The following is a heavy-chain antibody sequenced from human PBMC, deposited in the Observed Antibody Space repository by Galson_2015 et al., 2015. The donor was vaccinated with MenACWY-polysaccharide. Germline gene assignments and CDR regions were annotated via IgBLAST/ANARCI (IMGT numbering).Heavy chain of an antibody. Sequence: SLRLSCAASGFTVSANYMSWVRQAPGRGLEWVSIIYVGGSRHYADSVKGRFTISEDNSENTLYLQMNSLRAEDTAVYYCAREASQVGGLASWSFDIWGPGTMVTVSS. CDR2: IYVGGSR. J-gene: IGHJ3*02. CDR3: AREASQVGGLASWSFDI. D-gene: IGHD1-26*01. V-gene: IGHV3-53*01. CDR1: GFTVSANY.